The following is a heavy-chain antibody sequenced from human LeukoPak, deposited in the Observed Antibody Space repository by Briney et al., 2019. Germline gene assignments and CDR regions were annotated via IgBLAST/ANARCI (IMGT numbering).Heavy chain of an antibody. CDR2: ISGSGGST. V-gene: IGHV3-23*01. D-gene: IGHD3-22*01. CDR1: GFTFSSYA. J-gene: IGHJ1*01. Sequence: GGSLRLSCAASGFTFSSYAMGWVRQAPGKGLEWVSAISGSGGSTYYADSVKGRFTISRDNSKNTLYLQMNSLRAEDTAVYYCAKGSGYYPEYFQHWGQGTLVTVSS. CDR3: AKGSGYYPEYFQH.